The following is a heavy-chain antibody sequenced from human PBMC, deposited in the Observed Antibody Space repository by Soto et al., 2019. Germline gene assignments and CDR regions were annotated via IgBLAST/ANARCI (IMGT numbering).Heavy chain of an antibody. J-gene: IGHJ4*02. CDR2: VSPTGDTV. V-gene: IGHV3-9*01. CDR3: ITDAPNGSIDE. D-gene: IGHD3-10*01. CDR1: GFRFEQYV. Sequence: VQVVASGGGLVQPGRSLRLSCAVSGFRFEQYVMHWVRQAPGKGLECVSTVSPTGDTVAYADSVEGRFTVSRDNAKNSLYLQMNSLKGDDTAFYYCITDAPNGSIDEWGQGTLVTVSS.